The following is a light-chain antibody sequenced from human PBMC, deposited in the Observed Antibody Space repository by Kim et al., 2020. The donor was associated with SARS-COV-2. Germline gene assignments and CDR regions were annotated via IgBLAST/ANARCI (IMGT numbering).Light chain of an antibody. J-gene: IGKJ5*01. Sequence: DIQMTQSPSSLPASVGDRITFTCRASQTISTSLNWYQQKPGEAPKLLIYGASILQSGVPPRFSGSGSGTVFTLTITSLQPDDFATYYCQQSYIMPITFGQGTRLEIK. CDR3: QQSYIMPIT. CDR1: QTISTS. CDR2: GAS. V-gene: IGKV1-39*01.